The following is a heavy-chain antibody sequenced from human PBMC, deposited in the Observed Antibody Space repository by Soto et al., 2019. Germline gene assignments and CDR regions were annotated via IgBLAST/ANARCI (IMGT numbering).Heavy chain of an antibody. Sequence: ESLKISCKGSGYSFTSYWIGWVRQMPGKGLEWMGITYPGDSDTRYSPSFQGQVTISADKSISTAYLQWSSLKASDTAMYYCARHPGYDYVWGSYRFSSWFDPWGQGTLVTVSS. CDR2: TYPGDSDT. CDR3: ARHPGYDYVWGSYRFSSWFDP. V-gene: IGHV5-51*01. CDR1: GYSFTSYW. J-gene: IGHJ5*02. D-gene: IGHD3-16*02.